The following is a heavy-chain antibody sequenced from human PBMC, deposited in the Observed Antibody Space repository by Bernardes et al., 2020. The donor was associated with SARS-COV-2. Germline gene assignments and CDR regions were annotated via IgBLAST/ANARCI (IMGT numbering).Heavy chain of an antibody. J-gene: IGHJ6*01. D-gene: IGHD6-13*01. CDR2: IHYSGST. CDR1: GGSISSGGYY. Sequence: SELLSLTCTVSGGSISSGGYYWSWLRQHPGKGLEWTEYIHYSGSTYYNPSLKSPVTISVNTAKNQFSLKLNSVTAADTAAYYCARSGSSWYRAYYYYYGRDVWGQGPTVTVSS. CDR3: ARSGSSWYRAYYYYYGRDV. V-gene: IGHV4-31*01.